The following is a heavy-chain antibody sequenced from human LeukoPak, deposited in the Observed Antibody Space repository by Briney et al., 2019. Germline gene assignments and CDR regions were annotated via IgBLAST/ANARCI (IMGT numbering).Heavy chain of an antibody. CDR3: ARLGYYDSGGYYCFDY. V-gene: IGHV4-39*01. Sequence: SETLSLTCTVSGGSISSSSYYWGWIRQPPGKGLEWIGSIYYSGSTYYNPSLKSRVTISVDTSKNQFSLKLSSVTAADTAVYYCARLGYYDSGGYYCFDYWGQGTLVTVSS. D-gene: IGHD3-22*01. CDR1: GGSISSSSYY. CDR2: IYYSGST. J-gene: IGHJ4*02.